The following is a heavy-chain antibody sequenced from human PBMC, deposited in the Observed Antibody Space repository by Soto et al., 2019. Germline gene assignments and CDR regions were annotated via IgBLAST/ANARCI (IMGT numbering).Heavy chain of an antibody. CDR2: LSGGGANT. J-gene: IGHJ4*02. CDR1: GFSFSTYS. D-gene: IGHD4-17*01. CDR3: ARWSGYADA. V-gene: IGHV3-23*01. Sequence: VGSLRLSCAASGFSFSTYSMAWVRQAAGKGPLWVSGLSGGGANTFYIDSVRGRFTISVDNSKNTVYLQMDSLRADDTAVYYCARWSGYADAWGQGTLVTVSS.